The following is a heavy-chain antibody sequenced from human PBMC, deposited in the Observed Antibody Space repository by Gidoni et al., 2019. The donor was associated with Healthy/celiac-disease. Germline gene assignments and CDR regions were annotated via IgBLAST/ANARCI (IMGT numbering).Heavy chain of an antibody. D-gene: IGHD2-21*01. Sequence: VQLVESGGGLVQPGGSLRLSCAASGFTFSSYSMNWVRQAPGKGLEWVSYISSSSSTIYYADSVKGRFTISRDNAKNSLYLQMNSLRAEDTAVYYCARDVVSYFAPWGQGTLVTVSS. CDR3: ARDVVSYFAP. CDR2: ISSSSSTI. V-gene: IGHV3-48*01. CDR1: GFTFSSYS. J-gene: IGHJ5*02.